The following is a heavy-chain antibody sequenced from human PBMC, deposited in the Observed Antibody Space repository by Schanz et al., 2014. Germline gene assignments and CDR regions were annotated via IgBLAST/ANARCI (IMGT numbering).Heavy chain of an antibody. Sequence: EVQLVESGGGVVRPGGSLRLSCAASGFTFTTYAMTWVRQAPGKGLEWVSDISDSGDSTHYADSVKGRFTISRDNAKNSLYLQMNSLRAEDTAVYYCARSRGFDSIFDFWGRGTLVTVSS. CDR3: ARSRGFDSIFDF. V-gene: IGHV3-48*01. J-gene: IGHJ4*02. D-gene: IGHD5-12*01. CDR2: ISDSGDST. CDR1: GFTFTTYA.